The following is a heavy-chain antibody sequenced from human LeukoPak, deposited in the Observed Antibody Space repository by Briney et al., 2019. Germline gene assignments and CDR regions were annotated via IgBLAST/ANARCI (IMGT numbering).Heavy chain of an antibody. J-gene: IGHJ4*02. CDR1: GYTFTSYG. V-gene: IGHV1-69*05. CDR2: IIPIFGTA. D-gene: IGHD1-26*01. CDR3: ARGQWELLPPATLDY. Sequence: SVKVSCKASGYTFTSYGISWVRQAPGQGLEWMGGIIPIFGTANYAQKFQGRVTITTDESTSTAYMELSSLRSEDTAVYYCARGQWELLPPATLDYWGQGTLVTVSS.